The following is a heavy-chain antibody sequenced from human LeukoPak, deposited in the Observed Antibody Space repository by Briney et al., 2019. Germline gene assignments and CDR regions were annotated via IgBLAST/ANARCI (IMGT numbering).Heavy chain of an antibody. CDR3: ARSGHGGIDY. CDR1: GYTLTTYE. D-gene: IGHD4-23*01. J-gene: IGHJ4*02. Sequence: ASVKVSCKASGYTLTTYEINWVRQATGQGLEWMGWTNPNSGNTGYAQKFQGRVTMTRNTSISTAYMELNNLGSEDTAVYYCARSGHGGIDYWGQGTLVTVSS. V-gene: IGHV1-8*01. CDR2: TNPNSGNT.